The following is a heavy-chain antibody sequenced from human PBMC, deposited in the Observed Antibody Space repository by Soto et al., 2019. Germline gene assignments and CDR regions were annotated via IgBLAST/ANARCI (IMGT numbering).Heavy chain of an antibody. J-gene: IGHJ6*01. Sequence: RGSLILSCAPSGFTINRNDMYWVRQAPGKGLEWVAVMSFDGNHQHYADSVKGRFTISRDNSKNTLFLQMNSLRAEDTAVYYGESLGVGDWANYYYYSGMDVWGQGTTVTVSS. CDR3: ESLGVGDWANYYYYSGMDV. D-gene: IGHD3-10*01. CDR1: GFTINRND. CDR2: MSFDGNHQ. V-gene: IGHV3-30*03.